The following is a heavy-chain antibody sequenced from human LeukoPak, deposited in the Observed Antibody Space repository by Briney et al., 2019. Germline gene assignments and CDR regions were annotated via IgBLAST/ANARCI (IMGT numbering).Heavy chain of an antibody. CDR3: ARDSSDGAGIDY. D-gene: IGHD1-14*01. V-gene: IGHV1-69*13. Sequence: ASVKVSCKASGGTFSSYAISWVRQAPGQGLEWMRGIIPIFGTANYAQKFQGRVTITADESTSTAYMELSSLRSEDTAVYYCARDSSDGAGIDYWGQGTLVTVSS. CDR2: IIPIFGTA. J-gene: IGHJ4*02. CDR1: GGTFSSYA.